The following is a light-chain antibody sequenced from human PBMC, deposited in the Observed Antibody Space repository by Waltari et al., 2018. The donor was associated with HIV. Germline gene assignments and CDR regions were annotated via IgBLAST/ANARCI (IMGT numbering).Light chain of an antibody. J-gene: IGKJ2*01. CDR1: HNLNNY. CDR3: QQYSDWPPYT. CDR2: GAS. V-gene: IGKV3-15*01. Sequence: EVGTTQSPATLSGSPGGRATLSCRASHNLNNYLAWYQQKPGQAPRPVISGASPRVFVVPARFTGTGAGTEFTLTISSLQSEDSAVYDCQQYSDWPPYTFGRGTKLE.